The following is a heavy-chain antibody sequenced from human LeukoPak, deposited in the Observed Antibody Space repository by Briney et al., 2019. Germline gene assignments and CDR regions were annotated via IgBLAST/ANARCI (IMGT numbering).Heavy chain of an antibody. J-gene: IGHJ4*02. V-gene: IGHV4-61*01. CDR1: GGSVSSGSYY. D-gene: IGHD1-1*01. Sequence: SETLSLTCTVSGGSVSSGSYYWSWIRQSPGKGLEWIGCFYYRGSTNYNPSLKSRVSISVDSFRDQFSLQLTSVTAADTALYYCAGGGIQLPDYWGQGTLVTVSS. CDR3: AGGGIQLPDY. CDR2: FYYRGST.